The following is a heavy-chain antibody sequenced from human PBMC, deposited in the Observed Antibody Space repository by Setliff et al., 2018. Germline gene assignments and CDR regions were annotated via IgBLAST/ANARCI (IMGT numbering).Heavy chain of an antibody. D-gene: IGHD5-12*01. J-gene: IGHJ4*02. CDR1: GYTFTGYY. CDR3: ARAVSGYDYHYFDP. V-gene: IGHV1-2*02. Sequence: ASVKVSCKASGYTFTGYYMHWVRQAPGQGLEWMGWMNPNTGGTTYAQAFQARITMTRDTSISTAYMELSRLTSDDSAVYYCARAVSGYDYHYFDPWGLGTLVTVSS. CDR2: MNPNTGGT.